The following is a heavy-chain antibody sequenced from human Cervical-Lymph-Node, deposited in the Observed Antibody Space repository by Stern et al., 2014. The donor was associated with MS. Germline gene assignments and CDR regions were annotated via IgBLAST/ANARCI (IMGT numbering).Heavy chain of an antibody. Sequence: VQLVESEGGVVQPGKSLRLSCAASGLTLSNNGMHWVRQAPGKGLEWVALIGYDGINKYYADSVKGRFTISRDTSNNSLFLQMNSLRAEDTAVYYCAGGGGWTSAHWGQGTLVTVSS. CDR2: IGYDGINK. CDR1: GLTLSNNG. CDR3: AGGGGWTSAH. D-gene: IGHD3-16*01. V-gene: IGHV3-33*01. J-gene: IGHJ1*01.